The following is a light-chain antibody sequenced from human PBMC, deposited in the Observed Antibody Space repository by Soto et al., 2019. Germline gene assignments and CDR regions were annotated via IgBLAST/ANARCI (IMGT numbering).Light chain of an antibody. CDR2: GAS. Sequence: VLKHSHSTLALYTGEAATISCRASQSVNSNYLAWHQQKPGQAPRLLIYGASSRATGIPDRFSGSGSGTDFTLTLSRLEPEDFAVYYCQQYGSSPWTFGHGTKVDIK. V-gene: IGKV3-20*01. J-gene: IGKJ1*01. CDR3: QQYGSSPWT. CDR1: QSVNSNY.